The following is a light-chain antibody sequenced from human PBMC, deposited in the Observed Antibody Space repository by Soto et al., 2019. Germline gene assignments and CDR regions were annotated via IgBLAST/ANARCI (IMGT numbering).Light chain of an antibody. Sequence: EIVLXQXPXXVSLSPGERATLSCRTSQTVSRHLAWYQQKPGQAPRLLIYDISNRDTGIPARFSGSGSGTDFTLTISSLEPEDSAVYYCQQRSHWPRNTFGQGTKLEI. J-gene: IGKJ2*01. CDR1: QTVSRH. V-gene: IGKV3-11*01. CDR3: QQRSHWPRNT. CDR2: DIS.